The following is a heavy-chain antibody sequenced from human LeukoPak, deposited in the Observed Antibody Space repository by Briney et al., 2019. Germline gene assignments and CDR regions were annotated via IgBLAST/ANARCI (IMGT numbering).Heavy chain of an antibody. Sequence: GGSLRLSCAASGLTFITYAMSWVRQAPGKGLEWVSAISGSGGSTYYADSVKGRFTISRDNSKNTLYLQMNSLRAEDTAVYYCAMLAGTALDYWGQGTLVTVSS. CDR3: AMLAGTALDY. CDR2: ISGSGGST. J-gene: IGHJ4*02. CDR1: GLTFITYA. D-gene: IGHD6-19*01. V-gene: IGHV3-23*01.